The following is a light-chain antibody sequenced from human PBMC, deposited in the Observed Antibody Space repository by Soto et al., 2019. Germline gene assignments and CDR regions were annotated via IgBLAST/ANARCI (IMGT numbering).Light chain of an antibody. J-gene: IGLJ1*01. CDR2: DVA. V-gene: IGLV2-11*01. CDR3: CQFAGRYSYV. Sequence: QSVLPQPRSVSGSPGQSVTISRTGTSSDVGSYNFVSWHQQHPGKAPKHMIYDVAKRPSGVPDRFSSSKSGKTASLTISRLQAEDEADYDCCQFAGRYSYVFGSGTKVTVL. CDR1: SSDVGSYNF.